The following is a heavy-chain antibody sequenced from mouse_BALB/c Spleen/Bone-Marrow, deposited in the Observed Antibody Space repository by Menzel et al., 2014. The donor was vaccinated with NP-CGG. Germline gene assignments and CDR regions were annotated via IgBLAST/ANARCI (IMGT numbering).Heavy chain of an antibody. CDR2: INPSTGYA. Sequence: QVQLQQSGPELAKPGASVKMSCKASGYTFTDTWIHWIKQRPGQGLEWIGYINPSTGYAEYNQNFKDKATLTVDKSSSTDYMQLSSLTSEDSAVYYCARDYWGQGTTLTVSS. V-gene: IGHV1-7*01. J-gene: IGHJ2*01. CDR3: ARDY. CDR1: GYTFTDTW.